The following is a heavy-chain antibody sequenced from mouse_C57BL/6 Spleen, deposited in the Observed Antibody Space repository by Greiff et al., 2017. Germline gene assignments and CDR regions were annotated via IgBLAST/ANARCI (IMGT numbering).Heavy chain of an antibody. CDR3: ARWSTVVATDFDV. D-gene: IGHD1-1*01. V-gene: IGHV1-82*01. Sequence: VQWVESGPELVKPGASVKISCKASGYAFSSSWMNWVKQRPGKGLEWIGRIYPGDGDTNYNGKFKGKATLTADKSSSTAYMQLSSLTSEDSAVYFCARWSTVVATDFDVWGTGTTVTVSS. J-gene: IGHJ1*03. CDR1: GYAFSSSW. CDR2: IYPGDGDT.